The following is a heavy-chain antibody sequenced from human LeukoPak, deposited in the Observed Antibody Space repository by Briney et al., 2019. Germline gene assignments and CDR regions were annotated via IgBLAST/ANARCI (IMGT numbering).Heavy chain of an antibody. CDR2: IKEDGSQI. V-gene: IGHV3-7*01. Sequence: GGSLRLSCAGTGFTFNNYWMNWVRQAPGKGLERLAHIKEDGSQIDYVGSVKGRFTISRDNAKNSVYLQMNSLRAEDTAVYYCAGSSGWLFDYWGQGTLVAVSS. CDR1: GFTFNNYW. D-gene: IGHD6-19*01. J-gene: IGHJ4*02. CDR3: AGSSGWLFDY.